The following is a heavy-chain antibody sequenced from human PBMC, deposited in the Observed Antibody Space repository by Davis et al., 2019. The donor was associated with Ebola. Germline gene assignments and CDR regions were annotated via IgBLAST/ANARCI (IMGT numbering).Heavy chain of an antibody. CDR1: GFTFDDYA. J-gene: IGHJ6*02. CDR3: AKDISLRYSYPSGMDV. D-gene: IGHD5-18*01. V-gene: IGHV3-9*01. Sequence: SLKISCAASGFTFDDYAMHWVRQAPGKGLEWVSGISWNSGSIGYADSVKGRFTISRDNAKNSLYLQMNSLRAEDTALYYCAKDISLRYSYPSGMDVWGQGTTVTVSS. CDR2: ISWNSGSI.